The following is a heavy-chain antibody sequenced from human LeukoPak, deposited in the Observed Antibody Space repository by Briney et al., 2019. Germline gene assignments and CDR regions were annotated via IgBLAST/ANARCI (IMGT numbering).Heavy chain of an antibody. CDR2: IYYSGST. CDR1: GGSISSGDYY. Sequence: SETLSLTCTVSGGSISSGDYYWSWIRQPPGKGLEWIGYIYYSGSTYYNPSLKSRVTISVDTSKNQFSLKLSPVTAADTAVYYCARDFWSGYYPLDVWGKGTTVTVSS. V-gene: IGHV4-30-4*08. CDR3: ARDFWSGYYPLDV. J-gene: IGHJ6*04. D-gene: IGHD3-3*01.